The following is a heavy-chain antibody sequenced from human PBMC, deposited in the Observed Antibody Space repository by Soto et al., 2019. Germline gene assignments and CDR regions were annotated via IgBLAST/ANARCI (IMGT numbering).Heavy chain of an antibody. J-gene: IGHJ4*02. D-gene: IGHD2-15*01. CDR3: AGLRGYAGSPIDY. V-gene: IGHV4-4*02. CDR1: GGSISSSHW. Sequence: SETLSLTFDVSGGSISSSHWWSWVRPPPGKGLECIGEISHSVSTNYTPSLKSRVTISVDTSKNQFSLRLSSVTTADTAVYYCAGLRGYAGSPIDYWGQGTLVTVSS. CDR2: ISHSVST.